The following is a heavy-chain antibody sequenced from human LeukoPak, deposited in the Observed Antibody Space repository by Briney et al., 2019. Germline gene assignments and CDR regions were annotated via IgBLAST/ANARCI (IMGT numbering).Heavy chain of an antibody. D-gene: IGHD3-9*01. CDR1: GYSISSGYY. J-gene: IGHJ6*02. V-gene: IGHV4-38-2*02. CDR2: IYHSGST. CDR3: VREDYDILTGYYNGMDV. Sequence: SETLSLTCTVSGYSISSGYYWGWIRQPPGKGLEWIGSIYHSGSTYYNPSLKSRVTISVDTSKNQFSLKLSSVTAADTAVYYCVREDYDILTGYYNGMDVWGQGTTVTVSS.